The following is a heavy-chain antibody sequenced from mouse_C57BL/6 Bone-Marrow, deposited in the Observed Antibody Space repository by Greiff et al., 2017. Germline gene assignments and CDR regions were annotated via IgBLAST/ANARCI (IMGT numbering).Heavy chain of an antibody. J-gene: IGHJ3*01. CDR1: GYTFTSYW. Sequence: QVQLQQSGAELVKPGASVKMSCKASGYTFTSYWITWVKQRPGQGLEWIGDIYPGSGSTNYNEKFKSKATLTVDTSSSTAYMQLSSLTSEDSAVYYCARDGYYGGTFVYWGQGTLVTVSA. V-gene: IGHV1-55*01. CDR3: ARDGYYGGTFVY. CDR2: IYPGSGST. D-gene: IGHD2-3*01.